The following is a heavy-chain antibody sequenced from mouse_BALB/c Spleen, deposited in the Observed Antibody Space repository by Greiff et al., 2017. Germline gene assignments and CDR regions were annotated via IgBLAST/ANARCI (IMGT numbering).Heavy chain of an antibody. D-gene: IGHD2-1*01. J-gene: IGHJ2*01. Sequence: ESGPGLLKPSQSLSLTCSVTGYSITSGYYWNWLRQFPGNKLEWMGYISYDGSNNYNPSLKNRISITRDTSKNQFFLKLNSVTTEDTATYYCARDGGGNHYWGQGTTLTVSS. CDR1: GYSITSGYY. V-gene: IGHV3-6*02. CDR2: ISYDGSN. CDR3: ARDGGGNHY.